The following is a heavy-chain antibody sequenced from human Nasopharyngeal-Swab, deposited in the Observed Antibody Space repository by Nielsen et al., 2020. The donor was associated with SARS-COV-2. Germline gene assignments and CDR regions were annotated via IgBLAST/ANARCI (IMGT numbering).Heavy chain of an antibody. J-gene: IGHJ6*03. V-gene: IGHV3-33*08. D-gene: IGHD2-8*01. CDR2: IWYEGSNK. CDR1: GFTFSSYS. Sequence: GGSLRLSCAASGFTFSSYSMNWVRQAPGKGLEWVAVIWYEGSNKYYADSVKGRFTISRDNPKNTLYLQMNSLRAEDTAVYYCARDGPSGYCTNGVCYSYYMDVWGKGTTVTVSS. CDR3: ARDGPSGYCTNGVCYSYYMDV.